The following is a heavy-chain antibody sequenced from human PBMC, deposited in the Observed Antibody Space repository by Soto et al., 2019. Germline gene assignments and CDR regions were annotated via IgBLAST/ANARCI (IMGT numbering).Heavy chain of an antibody. V-gene: IGHV3-7*01. CDR2: IKQDGSEK. CDR3: AREEYYYDSSGYYY. J-gene: IGHJ4*02. D-gene: IGHD3-22*01. Sequence: GGSLRLSCAASGFTFSSYWMSWVRQAPGKGLEWVANIKQDGSEKYYVDSVKGRFTISRDNAKNSLYLQMNSLRAEDTAVYYCAREEYYYDSSGYYYWGQGTLVTVSS. CDR1: GFTFSSYW.